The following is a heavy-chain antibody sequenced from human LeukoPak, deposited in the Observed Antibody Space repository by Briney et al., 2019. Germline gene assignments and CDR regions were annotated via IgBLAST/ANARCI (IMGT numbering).Heavy chain of an antibody. CDR2: ISAYNGNT. CDR3: ARQANYYDSSGYYRS. Sequence: ASVKVSCKASGYTFTSYGISWVRQAPGQGLEWMGWISAYNGNTNYAQKLQGRVTMTTDTSTSTAYMELRSLRSDDTAVYYCARQANYYDSSGYYRSWGQGTLVTVSS. V-gene: IGHV1-18*01. D-gene: IGHD3-22*01. J-gene: IGHJ5*02. CDR1: GYTFTSYG.